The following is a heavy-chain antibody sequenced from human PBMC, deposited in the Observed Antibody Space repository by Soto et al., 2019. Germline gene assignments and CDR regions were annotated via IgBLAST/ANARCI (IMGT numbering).Heavy chain of an antibody. Sequence: SETLSLTCTVSGGPIIVFNQCWDCIRQRPGKGLELIGTIYYSGTTIYNPSLQSRVTMSVDTSKRQFSLKVSSVNAADTAVYFCARRAPDGTGHHYFDYWGQGARVTVSS. CDR3: ARRAPDGTGHHYFDY. CDR1: GGPIIVFNQC. J-gene: IGHJ4*02. CDR2: IYYSGTT. D-gene: IGHD2-8*02. V-gene: IGHV4-39*01.